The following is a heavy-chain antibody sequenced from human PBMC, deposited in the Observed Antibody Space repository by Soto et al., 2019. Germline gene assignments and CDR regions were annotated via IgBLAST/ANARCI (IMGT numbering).Heavy chain of an antibody. D-gene: IGHD4-17*01. Sequence: QVQLQESGPGLVKPSETLSLTCTVSGGSISSYYWSWIRQPPGKGLEWIGYIYYSGSTNYNPSLSSLGTISVDTSKNQFSLKLSSVTAADTAVYYCARDQGVYGDSLTHFDCWGQGTLVTVSS. CDR1: GGSISSYY. CDR2: IYYSGST. J-gene: IGHJ4*02. V-gene: IGHV4-59*01. CDR3: ARDQGVYGDSLTHFDC.